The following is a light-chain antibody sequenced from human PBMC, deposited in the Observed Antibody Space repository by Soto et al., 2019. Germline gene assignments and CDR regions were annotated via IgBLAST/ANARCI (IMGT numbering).Light chain of an antibody. V-gene: IGKV2-28*01. J-gene: IGKJ2*01. CDR3: MQALQTPRT. Sequence: DIVMTQSPLSLPVNPGEPASISCRSSESLLHSNGYKYLDWYLQKPGQSPQLLIYLGSNRASGVPDRFSGSGSGTDFTLKISRVEAEDVGVYYCMQALQTPRTFGQGTKLEIK. CDR2: LGS. CDR1: ESLLHSNGYKY.